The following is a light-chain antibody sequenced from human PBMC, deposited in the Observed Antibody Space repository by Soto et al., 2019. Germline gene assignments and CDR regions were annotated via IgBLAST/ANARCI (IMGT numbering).Light chain of an antibody. CDR1: SSDVDGYNY. CDR3: CSYAGSYV. Sequence: QSALTQPRSVSGSPGQSVTISCTGTSSDVDGYNYVSWYQQHPDKAPKLMIYDVTKRPSGVPDRFSDSKSGNTASLTISGLQADDEADYYCCSYAGSYVFGTGTKLTVL. V-gene: IGLV2-11*01. J-gene: IGLJ1*01. CDR2: DVT.